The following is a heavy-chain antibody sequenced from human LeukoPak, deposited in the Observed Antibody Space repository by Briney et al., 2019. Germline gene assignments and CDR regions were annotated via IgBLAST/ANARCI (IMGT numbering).Heavy chain of an antibody. D-gene: IGHD3-3*01. V-gene: IGHV3-48*03. CDR1: GFTFSSYE. CDR3: ARDHHDYDFWSGYWGAFDI. J-gene: IGHJ3*02. CDR2: ISSSGITK. Sequence: PGGSLRLSCAASGFTFSSYEMNWVRQAPGKGLEWVSYISSSGITKYYADSGKGRFTISRDNAKNSLYLQMNSLRAEDTAVYYCARDHHDYDFWSGYWGAFDIWGQGTMVTVSS.